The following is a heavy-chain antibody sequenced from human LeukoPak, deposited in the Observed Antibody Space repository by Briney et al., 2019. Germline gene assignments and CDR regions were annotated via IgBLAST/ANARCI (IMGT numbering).Heavy chain of an antibody. Sequence: SVKVSCKASGGTFSNYAISWVRQAPGQGLEWMGRIIPIFGTADYAQKLQGGVTITTDESTSTAYMELSSLTSEDTAVYYCARSLFRTSGGYYYMDVWDKGTTVTVSS. V-gene: IGHV1-69*05. CDR3: ARSLFRTSGGYYYMDV. J-gene: IGHJ6*03. CDR2: IIPIFGTA. CDR1: GGTFSNYA. D-gene: IGHD3/OR15-3a*01.